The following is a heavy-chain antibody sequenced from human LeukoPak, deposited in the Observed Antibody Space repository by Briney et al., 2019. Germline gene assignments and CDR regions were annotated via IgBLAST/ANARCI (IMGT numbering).Heavy chain of an antibody. V-gene: IGHV4-59*08. CDR1: GGSISSYY. D-gene: IGHD6-13*01. Sequence: PSETLSLTCTVSGGSISSYYWSWIRQPPGKGLEWIGYIYYSGTTNYNPSLKSRVTILVDTSKNQFSLNLSSVTAADTAVYYCARRGIAAAGYDYWGQGTLVTVSS. CDR2: IYYSGTT. CDR3: ARRGIAAAGYDY. J-gene: IGHJ4*02.